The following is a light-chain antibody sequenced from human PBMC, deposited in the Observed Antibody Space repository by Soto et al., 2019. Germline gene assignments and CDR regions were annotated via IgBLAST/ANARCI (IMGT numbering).Light chain of an antibody. CDR1: QSVSSN. J-gene: IGKJ4*01. CDR2: GAS. Sequence: EVVMTQSPGMLSVSPGERATLSCRASQSVSSNLAWYQQRPGQAPRLLIHGASTRATGVPARFSGSGSGTEFTLTISGLQSEDFAFYYCQQYASSVTFGGGTKVDIK. V-gene: IGKV3-15*01. CDR3: QQYASSVT.